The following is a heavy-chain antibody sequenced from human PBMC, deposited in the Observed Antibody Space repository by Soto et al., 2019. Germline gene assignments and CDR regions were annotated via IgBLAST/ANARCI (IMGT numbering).Heavy chain of an antibody. D-gene: IGHD2-15*01. Sequence: SVKVSCKASGGTFSSYAISWVRQAPGQGLEWMGGIIPIFGTANYAQKFQGRVTITADESTSTAYMELSSLRSEDTAVYYCARDLRLAVYCSGGSGYNNWFDPWG. J-gene: IGHJ5*02. CDR3: ARDLRLAVYCSGGSGYNNWFDP. V-gene: IGHV1-69*13. CDR1: GGTFSSYA. CDR2: IIPIFGTA.